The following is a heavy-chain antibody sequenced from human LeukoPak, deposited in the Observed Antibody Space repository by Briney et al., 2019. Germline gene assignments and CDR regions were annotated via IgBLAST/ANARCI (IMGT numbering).Heavy chain of an antibody. D-gene: IGHD3-10*01. CDR1: GFTFSSYA. V-gene: IGHV3-23*01. Sequence: GGSLRLSCAASGFTFSSYAMSWVRQAPGKGLEWVSAISGSGGSTYYADSVKGRFTISRDNSKNTLYLQMNSLRAEDTAVYYCAKGPLRWFGALFPEYYFDYWGQGTLVTVSS. CDR3: AKGPLRWFGALFPEYYFDY. CDR2: ISGSGGST. J-gene: IGHJ4*02.